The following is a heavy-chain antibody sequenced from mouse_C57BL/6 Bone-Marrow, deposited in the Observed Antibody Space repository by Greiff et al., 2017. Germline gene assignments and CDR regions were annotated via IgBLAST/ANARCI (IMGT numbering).Heavy chain of an antibody. CDR2: INYDGSST. J-gene: IGHJ4*01. CDR1: GFTFSDYS. V-gene: IGHV5-16*01. Sequence: EVHLVESEGGLVQPGSSMKLSCTASGFTFSDYSMAWVRQVPEKGLEWVANINYDGSSTYYLDSLKSRFIISRDNAKNILYLQMSSLKSEDTATXYCARAGDYYGSSYGYYAMDYWGQGTSVTVSS. CDR3: ARAGDYYGSSYGYYAMDY. D-gene: IGHD1-1*01.